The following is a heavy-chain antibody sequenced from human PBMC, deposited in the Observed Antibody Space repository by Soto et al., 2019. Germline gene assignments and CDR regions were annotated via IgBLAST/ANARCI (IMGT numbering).Heavy chain of an antibody. J-gene: IGHJ6*02. CDR2: IYYSGST. V-gene: IGHV4-30-4*01. CDR3: ATAEGYLGGGYYYYYGMDF. CDR1: GGSISSGDYY. D-gene: IGHD1-26*01. Sequence: QVQLQESGPGLVKPSQTLSLTCTVSGGSISSGDYYWSWIRQPPGKGLVGIGYIYYSGSTYYNPSFKGRVTISVDTSKNHFSPNLSSVTAADTAVYYCATAEGYLGGGYYYYYGMDFWGQGTTVTVSS.